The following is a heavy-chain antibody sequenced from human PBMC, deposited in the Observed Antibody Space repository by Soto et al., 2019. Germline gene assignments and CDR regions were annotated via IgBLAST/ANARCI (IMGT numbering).Heavy chain of an antibody. V-gene: IGHV3-23*01. Sequence: QLGGSLRLSCAASGFTFSTYAMSWVRQAPGKGLEWVSTISSSGGNTYYTDSVKGRFTISRDNSKNTLYLQMNSLRAEDTAIYYCAKRPTSTGFGDPFDIWGQGTMVTVSS. J-gene: IGHJ3*02. CDR2: ISSSGGNT. D-gene: IGHD3-10*01. CDR1: GFTFSTYA. CDR3: AKRPTSTGFGDPFDI.